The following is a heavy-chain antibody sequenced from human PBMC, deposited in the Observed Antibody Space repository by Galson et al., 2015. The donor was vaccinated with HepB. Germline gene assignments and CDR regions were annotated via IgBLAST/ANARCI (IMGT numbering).Heavy chain of an antibody. CDR2: ITRGADKT. CDR3: AKDWNTGDSGTDY. Sequence: SLRLSCAASGFTFTNYAMSWVRQAPGKGLEWVSAITRGADKTYYPDSVKGRFAISRDNSKNTLYLQMNSLRAEDTAVYYCAKDWNTGDSGTDYWGQGTLVTVSS. D-gene: IGHD2-21*02. V-gene: IGHV3-23*01. CDR1: GFTFTNYA. J-gene: IGHJ4*02.